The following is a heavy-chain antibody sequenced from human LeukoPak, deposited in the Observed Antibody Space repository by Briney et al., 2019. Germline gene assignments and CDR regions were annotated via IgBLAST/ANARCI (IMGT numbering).Heavy chain of an antibody. J-gene: IGHJ4*02. CDR1: GFTFSSYW. V-gene: IGHV3-7*01. Sequence: LGGSLRLSCAASGFTFSSYWMSWVRQAPGKGLEWVANIKQDGSEKYYVDSVKGRFTISRDNAKNTLFLEMNSLGAEDTAVYYCARDTRRAHAYWGQGTLVTVSS. CDR3: ARDTRRAHAY. CDR2: IKQDGSEK.